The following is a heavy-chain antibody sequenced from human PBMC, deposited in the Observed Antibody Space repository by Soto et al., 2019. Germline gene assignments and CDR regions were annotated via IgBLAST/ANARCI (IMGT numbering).Heavy chain of an antibody. CDR3: ARRWGPTFDF. Sequence: SETLSLTCSVSGGSISSYYWSWIRQPPGKGLEWIGYIYYSGSTNYNPSLKSRVTISVDTSKNQFSLKLSSVTAADTAVYYCARRWGPTFDFWGQGTLVTVSS. V-gene: IGHV4-59*01. D-gene: IGHD1-26*01. CDR1: GGSISSYY. CDR2: IYYSGST. J-gene: IGHJ4*02.